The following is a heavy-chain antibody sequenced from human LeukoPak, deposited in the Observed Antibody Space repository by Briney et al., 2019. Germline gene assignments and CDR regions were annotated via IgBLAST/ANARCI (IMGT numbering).Heavy chain of an antibody. CDR3: ARVVPDGYSDY. D-gene: IGHD5-24*01. CDR2: VYYSGST. J-gene: IGHJ4*02. CDR1: GGSISYYY. Sequence: SETLSLTCTVSGGSISYYYWSWIRQPPGKGLEWIGYVYYSGSTKYSPSLTSRLTISVDTSMNQFSLKLSSVTAADTAVYYCARVVPDGYSDYWGQGTLVTVSS. V-gene: IGHV4-59*01.